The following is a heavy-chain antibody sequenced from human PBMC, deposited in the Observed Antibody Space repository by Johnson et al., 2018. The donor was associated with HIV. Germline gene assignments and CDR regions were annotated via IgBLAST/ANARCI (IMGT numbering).Heavy chain of an antibody. J-gene: IGHJ3*02. CDR1: RFTVSSNY. CDR3: ASPQAGDYPQDDAFHI. CDR2: IYSGGST. Sequence: VQLVESGGGLIHPGGSLRLSCAASRFTVSSNYMSWVRQAPGRGLEWVSVIYSGGSTYYADSVKGRFTISRDNSKNTLYLQMNSLRAEDTAVYYCASPQAGDYPQDDAFHIWGQGTVVTVSS. V-gene: IGHV3-53*01. D-gene: IGHD4-17*01.